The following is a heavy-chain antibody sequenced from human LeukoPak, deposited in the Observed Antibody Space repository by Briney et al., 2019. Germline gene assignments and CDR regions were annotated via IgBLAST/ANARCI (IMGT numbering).Heavy chain of an antibody. J-gene: IGHJ3*02. CDR2: VYNSGST. D-gene: IGHD6-19*01. CDR1: GGSISSASYY. CDR3: ARGRSKQWLVPGTNALDI. V-gene: IGHV4-61*02. Sequence: SETLSLTCSVSGGSISSASYYWSWIRQPAGKGLEWIGRVYNSGSTNYNPSLKSRVTISLDTSKNQFFLNLSSVTAADTAVYYCARGRSKQWLVPGTNALDIWGQGTMVTVSS.